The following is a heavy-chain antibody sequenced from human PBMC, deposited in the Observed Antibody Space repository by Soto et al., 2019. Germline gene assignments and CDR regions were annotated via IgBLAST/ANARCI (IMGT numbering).Heavy chain of an antibody. CDR2: ISDYNGNT. Sequence: ASVKVSCKASGYTFSSYGLSWVRQAPGQGLEWMGWISDYNGNTHYAQKFQGRVTMTRDTSTSTVYMELSSLRSEDTAVYYCAIDLFTMVRGVDLGYYYYGMDVWGQGTTVTVSS. D-gene: IGHD3-10*01. V-gene: IGHV1-18*01. CDR1: GYTFSSYG. CDR3: AIDLFTMVRGVDLGYYYYGMDV. J-gene: IGHJ6*02.